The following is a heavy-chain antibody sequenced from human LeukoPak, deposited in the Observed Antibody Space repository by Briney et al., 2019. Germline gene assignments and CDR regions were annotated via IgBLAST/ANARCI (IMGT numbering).Heavy chain of an antibody. J-gene: IGHJ6*03. Sequence: PGGSLRLSCAASGFTFSNYGMHWVRQAPGKGLEWVAIMWYDGSNKYYADSVKGRFTISRDNSKNTLYLQMNSLRAEDTAVYYCAKGNGGYYYYMDVWGKGTTVTVSS. CDR1: GFTFSNYG. CDR3: AKGNGGYYYYMDV. D-gene: IGHD3-16*01. CDR2: MWYDGSNK. V-gene: IGHV3-33*06.